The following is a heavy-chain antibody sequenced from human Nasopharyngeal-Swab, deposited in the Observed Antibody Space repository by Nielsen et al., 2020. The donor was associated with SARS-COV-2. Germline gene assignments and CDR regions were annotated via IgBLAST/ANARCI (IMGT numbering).Heavy chain of an antibody. CDR3: AKSRIDMIVVALFDY. Sequence: SEILSLTCTVSGGSISSTSYYWGWIRQPPGKGLQWLGIIYYRGSTYYNPALKSRVTISVDTSKNQFFLKLNSVTAADTAVYYCAKSRIDMIVVALFDYWGQGTLVTVSS. V-gene: IGHV4-39*01. D-gene: IGHD3-22*01. CDR1: GGSISSTSYY. J-gene: IGHJ4*02. CDR2: IYYRGST.